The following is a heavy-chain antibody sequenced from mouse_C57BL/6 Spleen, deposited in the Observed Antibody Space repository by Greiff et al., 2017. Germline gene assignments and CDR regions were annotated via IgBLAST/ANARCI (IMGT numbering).Heavy chain of an antibody. CDR1: GYTFTSYW. V-gene: IGHV1-52*01. Sequence: VQLKQPGAELVRPGSSVKLSCKASGYTFTSYWMHWVKQRPIQGLEWIGNIDPSDSETHYNQKFKDKATLTVDKSSSTAYLQLSSLTSEDSAVXYCARIPYYRNYGVDYWGQGTTLTVSS. D-gene: IGHD2-5*01. CDR2: IDPSDSET. J-gene: IGHJ2*01. CDR3: ARIPYYRNYGVDY.